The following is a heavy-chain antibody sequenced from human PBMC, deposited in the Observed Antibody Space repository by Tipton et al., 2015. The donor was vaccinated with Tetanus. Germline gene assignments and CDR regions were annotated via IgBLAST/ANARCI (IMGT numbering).Heavy chain of an antibody. D-gene: IGHD5/OR15-5a*01. V-gene: IGHV4-39*02. CDR1: GGSMSTSGHY. CDR2: LSYSGRT. J-gene: IGHJ4*02. Sequence: TLSLTCIVPGGSMSTSGHYGAWVRQSPGQGLEWIGSLSYSGRTYYNPSLKSRVTMSVDTSKKDFSVRLRSVTAADTAVYYCARLREIVSRSGWDFDYWGQGILVTVSS. CDR3: ARLREIVSRSGWDFDY.